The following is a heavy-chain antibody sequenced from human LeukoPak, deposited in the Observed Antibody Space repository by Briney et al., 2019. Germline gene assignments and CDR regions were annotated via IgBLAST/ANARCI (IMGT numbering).Heavy chain of an antibody. Sequence: SETLSLTCTVSGGSISSSSYYWGWIRQPPGKGLEWIGSIYYSGSTYYNPSLKSRVTISVDTSKNQFSLKLSSVTAADTAVYYCAREDIVVVPADYYYYMDVWGKGTTVTIPS. V-gene: IGHV4-39*07. CDR1: GGSISSSSYY. D-gene: IGHD2-2*01. CDR3: AREDIVVVPADYYYYMDV. CDR2: IYYSGST. J-gene: IGHJ6*03.